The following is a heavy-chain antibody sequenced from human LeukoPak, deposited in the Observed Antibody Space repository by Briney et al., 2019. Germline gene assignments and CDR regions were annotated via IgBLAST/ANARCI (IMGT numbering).Heavy chain of an antibody. CDR1: GFTFSSYW. D-gene: IGHD4-17*01. CDR3: ARDSTVTPWDY. V-gene: IGHV3-7*01. J-gene: IGHJ4*02. CDR2: IKQDGNEK. Sequence: PGGSLRLSCAASGFTFSSYWMSWVRQAPGKGLEWVADIKQDGNEKYYVDSVRGRFTISRDNAKNSLYLQMNSLRAEDTAVYYCARDSTVTPWDYWGQGTLVTVSS.